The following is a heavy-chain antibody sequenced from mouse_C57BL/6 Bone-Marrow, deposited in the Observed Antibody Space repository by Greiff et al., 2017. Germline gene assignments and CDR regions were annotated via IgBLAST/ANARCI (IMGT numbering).Heavy chain of an antibody. CDR3: AGGWLLRGLAY. V-gene: IGHV1-39*01. CDR1: GYSFTDYN. Sequence: VQLKESGPELVKPGASVKISCKASGYSFTDYNMNWVKQSNGKSLEWIGVINPNYGTTSYNQKFKGKATLTVDQSSSTAYMQLNSLTSEDSTVYYCAGGWLLRGLAYWGQGTLVTVSA. CDR2: INPNYGTT. J-gene: IGHJ3*01. D-gene: IGHD2-3*01.